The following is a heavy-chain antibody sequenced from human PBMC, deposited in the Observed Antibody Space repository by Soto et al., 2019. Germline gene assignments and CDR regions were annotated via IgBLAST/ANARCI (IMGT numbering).Heavy chain of an antibody. D-gene: IGHD3-9*01. CDR1: GGSISNYY. J-gene: IGHJ4*02. V-gene: IGHV4-59*01. CDR2: VYYSGST. Sequence: SETLSLTCTVSGGSISNYYWSWIRQPPGKGLEWIGYVYYSGSTNYNPSLKSRVTISVDTSKNQFSLKLSSVTAADTAVYYCARGGYDILTGYLNYWGQGTPVTVSS. CDR3: ARGGYDILTGYLNY.